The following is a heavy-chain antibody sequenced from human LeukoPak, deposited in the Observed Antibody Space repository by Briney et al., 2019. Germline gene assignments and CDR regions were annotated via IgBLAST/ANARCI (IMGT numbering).Heavy chain of an antibody. CDR1: GFTFDDYA. D-gene: IGHD2-8*01. V-gene: IGHV3-9*01. CDR2: ISWNSGSI. CDR3: AKDRYARTSLFDY. J-gene: IGHJ4*01. Sequence: PGRSLRLSCAASGFTFDDYAMHWVRQAPGKGLEWVSGISWNSGSIGYADSVKGRFTISRDNAKNSLYLQMNSLGAEDTALYYCAKDRYARTSLFDYWGHGTLVTVSS.